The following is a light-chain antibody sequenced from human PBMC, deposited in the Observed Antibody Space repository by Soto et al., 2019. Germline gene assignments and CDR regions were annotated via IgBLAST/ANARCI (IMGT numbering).Light chain of an antibody. Sequence: EIVLTQSPGTLSLSPGERATLSCRASQNVTANFVAWHQQQPGRAPRLLIYGASNRATGFPARFSGSGSGTEFTLTISSLQSEDFAVYYCQQRSNWLITFGQGTRLEIK. CDR1: QNVTANF. V-gene: IGKV3D-20*02. CDR2: GAS. CDR3: QQRSNWLIT. J-gene: IGKJ5*01.